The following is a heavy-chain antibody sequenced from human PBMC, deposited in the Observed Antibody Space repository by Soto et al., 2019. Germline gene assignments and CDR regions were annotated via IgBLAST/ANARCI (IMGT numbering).Heavy chain of an antibody. Sequence: SETLSLTCAVYGGSFSGYYWSWIRQPPGKGLEWIGEINHSGSTNYNPSLKSRVTISVDTSKNQFSLKLSSVTAADTAVYYCARAPSWYGWFDPWGQGTLVTVS. CDR2: INHSGST. CDR3: ARAPSWYGWFDP. CDR1: GGSFSGYY. D-gene: IGHD6-13*01. V-gene: IGHV4-34*01. J-gene: IGHJ5*02.